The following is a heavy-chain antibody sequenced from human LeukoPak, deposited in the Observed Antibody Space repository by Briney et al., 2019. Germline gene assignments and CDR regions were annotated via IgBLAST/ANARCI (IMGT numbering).Heavy chain of an antibody. CDR3: ARGRYSYGYRGEVTAAVYFDY. V-gene: IGHV4-31*03. J-gene: IGHJ4*02. D-gene: IGHD5-18*01. Sequence: SETLSLTCTVSGGSISSGGYYWSWIRQQPGKGLEWIGYIYYSGSTYYNPSLKSRVTISVDTSKNQFSLKLSSVTAADTAVYYCARGRYSYGYRGEVTAAVYFDYWGQGTLVTVSS. CDR1: GGSISSGGYY. CDR2: IYYSGST.